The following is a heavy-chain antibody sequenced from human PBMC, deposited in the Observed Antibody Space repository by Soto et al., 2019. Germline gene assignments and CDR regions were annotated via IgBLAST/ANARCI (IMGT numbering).Heavy chain of an antibody. Sequence: GGSLRLSCAASGFTFINYAMHWVRQAPGKGLEWVAVISFDGSDKYYAASVKGRFTISRDNSKNTLYLQMNSLRAEDTAVYYCARGNRYGNHDAFDIRGQGTMVTVSS. CDR2: ISFDGSDK. V-gene: IGHV3-30*04. CDR3: ARGNRYGNHDAFDI. J-gene: IGHJ3*02. D-gene: IGHD5-18*01. CDR1: GFTFINYA.